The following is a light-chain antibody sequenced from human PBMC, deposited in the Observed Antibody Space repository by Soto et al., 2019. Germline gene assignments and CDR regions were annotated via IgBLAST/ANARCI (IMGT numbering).Light chain of an antibody. CDR3: AAWDDSLIGFYV. Sequence: QSVLTQPPSASGTPGQRVTISCSGSSSNIGSNTVNWYQQLPGTAPKLLIYSNNQRPSGVPDRFSGSKSGTSASLAISGHQSEDEADYYCAAWDDSLIGFYVFGTGTELTVL. CDR1: SSNIGSNT. J-gene: IGLJ1*01. CDR2: SNN. V-gene: IGLV1-44*01.